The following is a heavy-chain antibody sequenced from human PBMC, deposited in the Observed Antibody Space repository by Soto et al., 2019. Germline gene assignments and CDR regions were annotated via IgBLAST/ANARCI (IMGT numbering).Heavy chain of an antibody. CDR3: ARCSSIAGLYYVMDV. V-gene: IGHV4-31*11. CDR1: GGSISSGGYY. J-gene: IGHJ6*02. D-gene: IGHD6-6*01. Sequence: PSETLSLTCAVYGGSISSGGYYWTWIRQHPGKGLEWIGYNYYSGITYYNPSLKSRVTISLDTSKNQFSLKLSSVTAADTAVYYCARCSSIAGLYYVMDVWGQGTTVTVSS. CDR2: NYYSGIT.